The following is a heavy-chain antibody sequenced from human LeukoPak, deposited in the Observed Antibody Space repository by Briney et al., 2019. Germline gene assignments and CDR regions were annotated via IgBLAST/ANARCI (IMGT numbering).Heavy chain of an antibody. V-gene: IGHV3-23*01. D-gene: IGHD6-19*01. CDR2: ISDSGGST. CDR3: AKGTVVAGSEAVQH. J-gene: IGHJ1*01. Sequence: GGSLRLSCAASGFAFSSYAMSWVRQAPGKGLEWVSVISDSGGSTYYTDSVKGRFTISRDNAKNTLYLQMNSLRTEDTAIYYCAKGTVVAGSEAVQHWGQGTLVTVSS. CDR1: GFAFSSYA.